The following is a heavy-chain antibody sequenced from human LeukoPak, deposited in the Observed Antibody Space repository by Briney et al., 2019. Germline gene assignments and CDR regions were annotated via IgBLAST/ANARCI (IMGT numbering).Heavy chain of an antibody. CDR1: GFTFDDYA. CDR2: ISWDSVSI. D-gene: IGHD3-10*01. V-gene: IGHV3-9*01. CDR3: AKDFGAGSYSYYNAFDV. Sequence: PGGSLRLSCAASGFTFDDYAMHWVRQAPGKGQEWVAGISWDSVSIVYADSVKGRFTISRDNAKNSLYLQMSSLRPEDTALYYCAKDFGAGSYSYYNAFDVWGQGTMVTVSS. J-gene: IGHJ3*01.